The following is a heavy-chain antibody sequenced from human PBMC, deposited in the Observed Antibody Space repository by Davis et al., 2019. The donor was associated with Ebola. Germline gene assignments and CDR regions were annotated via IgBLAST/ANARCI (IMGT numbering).Heavy chain of an antibody. J-gene: IGHJ6*02. D-gene: IGHD3-3*01. CDR2: IYPGDSET. Sequence: GESLKISCKGSGYSFPNYWIGWVRQMPGKGLEWMGSIYPGDSETRYSPSLQGQATISADKSISTAYLQWSSLKASDTAMYFCARHFVGKLFGMDVWGQGTTVTVSS. V-gene: IGHV5-51*01. CDR1: GYSFPNYW. CDR3: ARHFVGKLFGMDV.